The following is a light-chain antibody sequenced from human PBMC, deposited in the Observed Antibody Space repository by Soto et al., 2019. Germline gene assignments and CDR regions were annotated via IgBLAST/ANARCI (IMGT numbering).Light chain of an antibody. V-gene: IGKV1-9*01. CDR3: QQRNSYLLT. CDR1: QGISSY. CDR2: AAS. Sequence: IQLTQSPSSLSASVGDRVTITCRASQGISSYLAWYQQKPGKAPKLLIYAASTLQSGVPSRFSGSGSGTDFTLTISSLQPEDFAPDYCQQRNSYLLTLRGETKVDIK. J-gene: IGKJ4*02.